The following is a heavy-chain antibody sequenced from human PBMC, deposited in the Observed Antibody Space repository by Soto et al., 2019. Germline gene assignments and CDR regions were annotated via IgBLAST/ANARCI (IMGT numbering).Heavy chain of an antibody. J-gene: IGHJ5*02. Sequence: EVQLVESGGGLVQPGRSLRLSCAASGFTFDDYAMHWVRQAPGKGLEWVSGISWNSGSIVYADSVKGRFTISRDNVKNSLSLPMNSLRAEDTALYYCENGSESGYEINCFDPWGKGTVVTVSS. V-gene: IGHV3-9*01. CDR3: ENGSESGYEINCFDP. CDR1: GFTFDDYA. D-gene: IGHD5-12*01. CDR2: ISWNSGSI.